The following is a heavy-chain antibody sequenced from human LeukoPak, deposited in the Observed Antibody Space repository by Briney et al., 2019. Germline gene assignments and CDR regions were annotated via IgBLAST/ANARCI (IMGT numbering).Heavy chain of an antibody. Sequence: GGSLRLSCAASGFTFSSYGMHWVGQAPGKGLEWGAVISYDGSNKYYADSVKGRFTISRDNSKNTLYLQMNSLRTEDTAIYYCAKEDVVVITIRYFQHWGQGTLVTVSS. D-gene: IGHD3-22*01. CDR3: AKEDVVVITIRYFQH. J-gene: IGHJ1*01. V-gene: IGHV3-30*18. CDR1: GFTFSSYG. CDR2: ISYDGSNK.